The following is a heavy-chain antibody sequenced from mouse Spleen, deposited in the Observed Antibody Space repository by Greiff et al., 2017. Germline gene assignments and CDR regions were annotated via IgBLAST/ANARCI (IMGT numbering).Heavy chain of an antibody. J-gene: IGHJ2*01. V-gene: IGHV5-17*01. CDR2: ISSGSSTI. Sequence: EVRLVESGGGLVKPGGSLKLSCAASGFTFSDYGMHWVRQAPEKGLEWVAYISSGSSTIYYADTVKGRFTISRDNAKNTLFLQMTSLRSEDTAMYYCARPDYGSSYPFDYWGQGTTLTVSS. CDR1: GFTFSDYG. D-gene: IGHD1-1*01. CDR3: ARPDYGSSYPFDY.